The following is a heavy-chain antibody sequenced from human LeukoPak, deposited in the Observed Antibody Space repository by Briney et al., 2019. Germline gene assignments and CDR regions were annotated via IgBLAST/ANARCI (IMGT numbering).Heavy chain of an antibody. CDR3: AGKSPGWSMAFDH. CDR1: GLTFSSYA. V-gene: IGHV3-23*01. J-gene: IGHJ4*02. CDR2: ISDSGSST. D-gene: IGHD2-8*01. Sequence: GGSLRLSCAASGLTFSSYAMSWVRQAPGKGLEWVSAISDSGSSTYYADSVKGRFTISRDNSKNTLYLQMNSLRTEDTAVYYCAGKSPGWSMAFDHWGQGTLVTFSS.